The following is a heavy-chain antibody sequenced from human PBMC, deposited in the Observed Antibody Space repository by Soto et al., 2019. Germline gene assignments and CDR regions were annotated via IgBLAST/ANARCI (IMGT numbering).Heavy chain of an antibody. V-gene: IGHV3-30-3*01. D-gene: IGHD6-6*01. CDR3: ARDAPNGSSSSGPLYYFDY. CDR2: ISYDGSNK. J-gene: IGHJ4*02. CDR1: GFTFSSES. Sequence: PGGSLRLSCAASGFTFSSESMHWVRQAPGKGLEWVAVISYDGSNKYYADSVKGRFTISRDNSKNTLYLQMNSLRAEDTAVYYCARDAPNGSSSSGPLYYFDYWGQGTLVTVSS.